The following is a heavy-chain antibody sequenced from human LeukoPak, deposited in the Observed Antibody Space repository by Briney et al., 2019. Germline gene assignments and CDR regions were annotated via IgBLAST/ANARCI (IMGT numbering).Heavy chain of an antibody. CDR1: GGSISSYY. V-gene: IGHV4-4*07. J-gene: IGHJ4*02. CDR3: ARQGVATAIDY. Sequence: SETLSLTCTVSGGSISSYYWSWIRQPAGKGLEWIGRISASGNTNYNPSLKSRVTMSVDTSKNLFALKLSSVAAADTAVYYCARQGVATAIDYWGQGTLVTVSS. D-gene: IGHD2-21*02. CDR2: ISASGNT.